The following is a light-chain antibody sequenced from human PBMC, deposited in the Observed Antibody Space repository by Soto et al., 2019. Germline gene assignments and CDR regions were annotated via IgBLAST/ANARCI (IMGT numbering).Light chain of an antibody. Sequence: EIVLTQSPATLSLSPGERATLSCRASQSVGSYLAWYQQKPGQAPRLLIYATSNRATGIPGRFSGSGSGTDFTLTISSLEPEDFAVYYCQQYGSSPPYTFGQGTKLEIK. J-gene: IGKJ2*01. V-gene: IGKV3-20*01. CDR1: QSVGSY. CDR3: QQYGSSPPYT. CDR2: ATS.